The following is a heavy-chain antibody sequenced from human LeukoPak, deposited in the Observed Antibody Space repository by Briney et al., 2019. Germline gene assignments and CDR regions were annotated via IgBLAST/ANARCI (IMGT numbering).Heavy chain of an antibody. D-gene: IGHD3-22*01. Sequence: TPSQTLSLTCTVTGGSISSGSYYWSWIRQPAGKGLEWIGRIYTCGSTNYNPSLKSRVTISVDASKNQFSLKLSSVTAADTAVYYCAREAGYYYDSSGRRSDYWGQGTLVTVSS. CDR1: GGSISSGSYY. V-gene: IGHV4-61*02. CDR2: IYTCGST. J-gene: IGHJ4*02. CDR3: AREAGYYYDSSGRRSDY.